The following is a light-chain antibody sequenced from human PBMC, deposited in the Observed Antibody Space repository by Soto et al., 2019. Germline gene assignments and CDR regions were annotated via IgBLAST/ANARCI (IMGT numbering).Light chain of an antibody. Sequence: DIQMTQSPSTLSASVGDRVTITCRASQSISSWSAWYQQKPGKAPKLLIYDASSLESGVPSRFSGSGSGTEYTLTISSLQPDDFATYCCQQYNSYSPLTFGGGTKVEIK. V-gene: IGKV1-5*01. CDR1: QSISSW. CDR2: DAS. J-gene: IGKJ4*02. CDR3: QQYNSYSPLT.